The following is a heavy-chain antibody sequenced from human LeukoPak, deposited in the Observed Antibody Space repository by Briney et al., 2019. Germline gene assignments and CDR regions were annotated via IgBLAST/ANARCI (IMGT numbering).Heavy chain of an antibody. J-gene: IGHJ4*02. D-gene: IGHD4-17*01. Sequence: GASVKVSCKATGYTFTGYYMHWVRQAPGQGLEWMGWINPNSGGTNYAQKFQGRVTMTRDTSISTAYMELSRLRSDDTAVYYCARGQAEIYGDYEIGSDYWGQGTLVTVSS. CDR3: ARGQAEIYGDYEIGSDY. CDR2: INPNSGGT. CDR1: GYTFTGYY. V-gene: IGHV1-2*02.